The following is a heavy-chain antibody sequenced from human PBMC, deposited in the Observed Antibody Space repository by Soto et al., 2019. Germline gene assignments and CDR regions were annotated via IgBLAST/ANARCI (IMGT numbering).Heavy chain of an antibody. CDR2: MYYSAMT. J-gene: IGHJ6*03. CDR3: ARHLFDSWKGYPYYYYMDV. CDR1: GGSIRSHN. Sequence: QVQLQESGPGLVKPSETLSLTCSVPGGSIRSHNWSWIRQPPGKGLEWIGCMYYSAMTEHNPSLKSRVTISADTSKNQVSLKLSSVTAADTAVYYCARHLFDSWKGYPYYYYMDVWGKGTAVTVSS. V-gene: IGHV4-59*08. D-gene: IGHD3-3*01.